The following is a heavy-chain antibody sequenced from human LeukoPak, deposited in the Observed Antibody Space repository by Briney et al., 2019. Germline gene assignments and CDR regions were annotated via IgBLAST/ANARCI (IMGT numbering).Heavy chain of an antibody. J-gene: IGHJ4*02. D-gene: IGHD4-11*01. Sequence: APVKVSCTASGNTSTGSTMHWVRHAPGHGLECIGWITPDTGGTHYAQKFQGRVTMTTDTSISTAYMELSRLRSDDAPVYYYARSEKYHYSRRISSPLDYWGQGTLVTVSS. CDR2: ITPDTGGT. V-gene: IGHV1-2*02. CDR3: ARSEKYHYSRRISSPLDY. CDR1: GNTSTGST.